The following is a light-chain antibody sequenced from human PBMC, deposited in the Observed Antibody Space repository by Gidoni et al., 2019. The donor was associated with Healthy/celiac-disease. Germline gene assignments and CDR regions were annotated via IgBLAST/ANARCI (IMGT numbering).Light chain of an antibody. CDR2: GAS. CDR3: QQYNNWPPLT. Sequence: ELVLTQSPATLSVSPGERATLSCTASQRVSSNLAWYQQKPGQAPRLLIDGASTRATGSPARCSGSGSGKEFTLTISSLQYEDFAVYYCQQYNNWPPLTFGGGTKVEIK. J-gene: IGKJ4*01. V-gene: IGKV3-15*01. CDR1: QRVSSN.